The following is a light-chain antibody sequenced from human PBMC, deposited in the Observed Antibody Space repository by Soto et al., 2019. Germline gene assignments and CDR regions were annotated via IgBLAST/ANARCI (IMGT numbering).Light chain of an antibody. J-gene: IGKJ1*01. CDR2: GAS. CDR3: QQYNNWWT. Sequence: EIVMTQPPATLSVSPGERATLSCRASQSVNSNLAWYQQKPGQAPRLLISGASTRATGIPARFSGSGSETEFTLTISSLQSEDFAVYYCQQYNNWWTFGQGTKVEMK. V-gene: IGKV3-15*01. CDR1: QSVNSN.